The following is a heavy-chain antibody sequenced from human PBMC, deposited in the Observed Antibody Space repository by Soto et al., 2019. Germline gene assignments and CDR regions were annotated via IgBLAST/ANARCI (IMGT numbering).Heavy chain of an antibody. CDR1: ASSITDASY. D-gene: IGHD6-13*01. CDR3: ARVLSLGSTWYFDY. J-gene: IGHJ4*02. Sequence: SETLSLTCTVSASSITDASYWGWIRQPPGKGLEWIGSSHHGGGTYYNPSLKSRVTISVDTSKNQLSLKLTSVAAADAAVYYCARVLSLGSTWYFDYWGQGTQVTASS. CDR2: SHHGGGT. V-gene: IGHV4-38-2*02.